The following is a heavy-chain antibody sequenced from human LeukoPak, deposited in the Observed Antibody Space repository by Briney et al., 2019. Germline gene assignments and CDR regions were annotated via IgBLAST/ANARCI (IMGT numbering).Heavy chain of an antibody. V-gene: IGHV3-30*19. CDR3: ARAGTGYYDFWSGYRGAFDI. D-gene: IGHD3-3*01. CDR2: ISYDGSNK. Sequence: GGSLRLSCAASGFTFSSYGMHWVRQAPGKGLEWVAVISYDGSNKYYADSVKGRFTISRDNSKNTLYLQMNSLRTEDTAVYYCARAGTGYYDFWSGYRGAFDIWGQGTMVTVSS. CDR1: GFTFSSYG. J-gene: IGHJ3*02.